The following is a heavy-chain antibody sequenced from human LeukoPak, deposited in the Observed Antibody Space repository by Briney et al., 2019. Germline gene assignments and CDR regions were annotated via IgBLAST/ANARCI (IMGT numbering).Heavy chain of an antibody. CDR2: MNPNGGNT. V-gene: IGHV1-8*01. J-gene: IGHJ6*02. CDR1: GYTFTSYD. D-gene: IGHD2-2*02. Sequence: ASVKVSCKASGYTFTSYDINWVRQATGQGLEWMGWMNPNGGNTGYAQKFQGRVTMTRNTSISTAYMELSSLRSEDTAVYYCARGYCSSTSCYTWDIGRYYYYYGMDVWGQGTTVTVSS. CDR3: ARGYCSSTSCYTWDIGRYYYYYGMDV.